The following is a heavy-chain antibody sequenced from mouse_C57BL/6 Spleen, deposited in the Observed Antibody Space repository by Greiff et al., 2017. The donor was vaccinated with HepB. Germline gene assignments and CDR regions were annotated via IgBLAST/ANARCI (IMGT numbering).Heavy chain of an antibody. Sequence: EVQLQQSGPELVKPGASVKISCKASGYSFTDYNMNWVKQSNGKSLEWIGVINPNYGTTSYNQKFKGKATLTVDQSSSTAYMQLNSLTSEDSAVYYCARSLSTVVATYWYFDVWGTGTTVTVSS. CDR2: INPNYGTT. CDR1: GYSFTDYN. D-gene: IGHD1-1*01. CDR3: ARSLSTVVATYWYFDV. V-gene: IGHV1-39*01. J-gene: IGHJ1*03.